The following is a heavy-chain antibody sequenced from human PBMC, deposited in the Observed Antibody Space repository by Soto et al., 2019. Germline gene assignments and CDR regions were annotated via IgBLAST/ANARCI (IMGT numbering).Heavy chain of an antibody. CDR3: AKDLSSYGSGYYGMDV. D-gene: IGHD3-10*01. J-gene: IGHJ6*02. CDR1: GFTFSSYG. V-gene: IGHV3-30*18. CDR2: ISYDGSNK. Sequence: PGGSLRLSCAASGFTFSSYGMHWVRQAPGKGLEWVAVISYDGSNKYYADSVKGRFTISRDNSKNTLYLQMNSLRAEDTAVYYCAKDLSSYGSGYYGMDVWGQGTTVTVSS.